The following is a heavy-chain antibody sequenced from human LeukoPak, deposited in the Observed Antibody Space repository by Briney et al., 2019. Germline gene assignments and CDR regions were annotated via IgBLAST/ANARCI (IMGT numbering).Heavy chain of an antibody. J-gene: IGHJ4*02. V-gene: IGHV4-61*02. CDR3: ARLGEMATIGEDY. CDR1: GGSISSGSYY. Sequence: SETLSLTCTVSGGSISSGSYYWSWIRQPAGKGLEWIGRIYTSGSTNYNPSLKSRVTISVDTSKNQFSLKLSSVTAADTAVYYCARLGEMATIGEDYWGQGTLVTVSS. CDR2: IYTSGST. D-gene: IGHD5-24*01.